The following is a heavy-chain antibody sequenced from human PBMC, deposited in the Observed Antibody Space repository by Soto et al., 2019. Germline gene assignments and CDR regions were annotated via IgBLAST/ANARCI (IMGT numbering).Heavy chain of an antibody. D-gene: IGHD1-7*01. J-gene: IGHJ4*02. Sequence: EVRLLESGGGLVKPGGSLRLSCATSGLTFSNYAMSWVRQAPGGGLEWVSSMSGSSSTTYYADYVRGRFTISRDRSKNTLYLQMSSLRDEDTALYYCAKNQERELPRVIDFWGQGTLVTVSS. CDR1: GLTFSNYA. V-gene: IGHV3-23*01. CDR2: MSGSSSTT. CDR3: AKNQERELPRVIDF.